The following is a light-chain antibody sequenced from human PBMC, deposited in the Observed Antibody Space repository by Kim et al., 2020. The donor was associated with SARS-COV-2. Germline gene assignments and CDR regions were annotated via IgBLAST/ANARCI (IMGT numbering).Light chain of an antibody. V-gene: IGLV1-47*01. CDR2: RNA. J-gene: IGLJ3*02. CDR3: AAWDDSVSGPV. Sequence: GRSVTISCSGSNSKIGSNFLYWYQQLPGTAPKLLIYRNAQRPSGVPDRFSGSKSDTSASLAISGLRSEDEADYFCAAWDDSVSGPVFGGGTQLTVL. CDR1: NSKIGSNF.